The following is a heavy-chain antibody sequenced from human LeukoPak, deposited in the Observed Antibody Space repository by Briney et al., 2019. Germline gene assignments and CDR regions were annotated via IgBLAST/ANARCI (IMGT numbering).Heavy chain of an antibody. D-gene: IGHD4-17*01. J-gene: IGHJ4*02. Sequence: PSETLPLTCAVSGGSISSGGSSWSWIRQPPGKGLEWIGYIYHSGSTYYNPSLKSRVTISVDRSKNQFSLKLSSVTAADTAVYYCARDYGDYFDYWGQGTLVTVSS. CDR3: ARDYGDYFDY. V-gene: IGHV4-30-2*01. CDR1: GGSISSGGSS. CDR2: IYHSGST.